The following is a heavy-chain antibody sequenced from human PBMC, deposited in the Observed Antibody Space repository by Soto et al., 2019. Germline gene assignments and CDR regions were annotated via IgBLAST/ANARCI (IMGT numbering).Heavy chain of an antibody. V-gene: IGHV4-59*01. Sequence: PSETLSLTCTVSGGSMRSYYWTWLRQSPGRGLEWIGYISYSGSTYYNPSLKIRLTISADTSKNQFSLRMNSMIDAETAVYYCARAGPDAAVGYWGQGTLVTVSS. J-gene: IGHJ4*02. D-gene: IGHD6-25*01. CDR2: ISYSGST. CDR3: ARAGPDAAVGY. CDR1: GGSMRSYY.